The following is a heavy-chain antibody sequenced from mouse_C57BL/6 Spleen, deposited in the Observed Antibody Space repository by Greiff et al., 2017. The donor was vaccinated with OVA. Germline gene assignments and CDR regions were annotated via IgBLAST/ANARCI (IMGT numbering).Heavy chain of an antibody. CDR2: LHPSDSDT. CDR1: GYTFTSYW. D-gene: IGHD2-4*01. J-gene: IGHJ2*01. V-gene: IGHV1-74*01. CDR3: AIESYDYDVYFDY. Sequence: QVQLQQPGAELVKPGASVKVSCKASGYTFTSYWMHWVKQRPGQGLEWIGRLHPSDSDTNYNQKFKGKATLTVDKSSSTAYMQLSSLTSEDSAVYYCAIESYDYDVYFDYWGQGTTLTVSS.